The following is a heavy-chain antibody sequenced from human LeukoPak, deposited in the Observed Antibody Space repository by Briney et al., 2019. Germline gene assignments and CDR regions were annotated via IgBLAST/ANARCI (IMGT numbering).Heavy chain of an antibody. CDR2: INPSGGST. Sequence: ASVKVSCKASGYTFTSYYMHWARQAPGQGLEWMGIINPSGGSTSYAQKFQGRVTMTRDTSTSTVYMELSSLRSEDTAVYYCARDGVDTAMVTAGFFDYWGQGTLVTVSS. V-gene: IGHV1-46*01. D-gene: IGHD5-18*01. CDR1: GYTFTSYY. CDR3: ARDGVDTAMVTAGFFDY. J-gene: IGHJ4*02.